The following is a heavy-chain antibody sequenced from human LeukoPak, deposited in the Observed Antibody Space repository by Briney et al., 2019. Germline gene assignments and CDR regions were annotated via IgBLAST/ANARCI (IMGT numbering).Heavy chain of an antibody. D-gene: IGHD3-9*01. CDR1: GYTFTGYY. CDR3: ARVGRYDILTGYYTWFDP. Sequence: ASVKVSCKASGYTFTGYYMHWVRQAPGQGLEWMGWINPNSGGTNYAQKFQGRVTMTRDTSISTAYMELSRLRSDDTAVYYCARVGRYDILTGYYTWFDPWGQGTLVTVSS. V-gene: IGHV1-2*02. CDR2: INPNSGGT. J-gene: IGHJ5*02.